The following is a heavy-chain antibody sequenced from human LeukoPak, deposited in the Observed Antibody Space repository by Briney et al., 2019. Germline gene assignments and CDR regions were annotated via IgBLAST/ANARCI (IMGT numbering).Heavy chain of an antibody. CDR1: GFTFSSYA. CDR3: AKGPLIVATTPLEY. V-gene: IGHV3-23*01. D-gene: IGHD5-12*01. CDR2: ISGSGGST. J-gene: IGHJ4*02. Sequence: PGGSLRLSCAASGFTFSSYAMSWVRQAPGKGLERVSAISGSGGSTYYADSVKGRFTISRDNSKNTLYLQTNSLRAEDTAVYYCAKGPLIVATTPLEYWGQGTLVTVSS.